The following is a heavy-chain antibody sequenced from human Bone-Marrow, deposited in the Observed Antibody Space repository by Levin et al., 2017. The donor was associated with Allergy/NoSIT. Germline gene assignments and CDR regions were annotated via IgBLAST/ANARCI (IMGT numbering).Heavy chain of an antibody. Sequence: LSLTCAASGFPFSGHGMSWVRQTPEKGLEWVSSISSGGDLTYYADSVKGRFTISRDNSMNTLYLQINSLRVEDTAVYYCAKIGVIGQWYFDLWGRGTLVSVSS. CDR1: GFPFSGHG. V-gene: IGHV3-23*01. J-gene: IGHJ2*01. D-gene: IGHD2-21*01. CDR3: AKIGVIGQWYFDL. CDR2: ISSGGDLT.